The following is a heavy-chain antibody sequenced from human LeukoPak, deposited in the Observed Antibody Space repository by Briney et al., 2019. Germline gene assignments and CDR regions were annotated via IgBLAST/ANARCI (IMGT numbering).Heavy chain of an antibody. CDR3: AREIRSSWYRRYYYMDV. CDR2: ISAYNGNT. CDR1: GYTFTSYG. Sequence: ASVKVSCKASGYTFTSYGISWARQAPGQGLEWMGWISAYNGNTNYAQKLQGRVTMTTDTSTSTAYMELRSLRSDDTAVYYCAREIRSSWYRRYYYMDVWGKGTTVTVSS. D-gene: IGHD6-13*01. V-gene: IGHV1-18*01. J-gene: IGHJ6*03.